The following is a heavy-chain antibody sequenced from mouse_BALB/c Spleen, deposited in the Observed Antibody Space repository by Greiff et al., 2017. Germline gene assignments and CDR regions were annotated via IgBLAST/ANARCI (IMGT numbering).Heavy chain of an antibody. Sequence: QVQLQQSGPELVKPGASVRISCKASGYTFTSYYIHWVKQRPGQGLEWIGWIYPGNVNTKYNEKFKGKATLTADKSSSTAYMQLSSLTSEDSAVYFCARRASYYAMDYWGQGTSVTVSS. D-gene: IGHD3-3*01. V-gene: IGHV1S56*01. J-gene: IGHJ4*01. CDR1: GYTFTSYY. CDR2: IYPGNVNT. CDR3: ARRASYYAMDY.